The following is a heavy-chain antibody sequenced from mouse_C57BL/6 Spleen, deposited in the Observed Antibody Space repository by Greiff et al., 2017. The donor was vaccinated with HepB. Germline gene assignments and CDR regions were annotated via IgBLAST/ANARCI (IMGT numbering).Heavy chain of an antibody. Sequence: EVQLQQSGPGLVKPSQSLSLTCSVTGYSITSGYYWNWIRQFPGNKLEWMGYISYDGSNNYNPSLKNRISITRDTSKNQFFLKLNSVTTEDTATYYCAREGGDYDGYFDVWGTGTTVTVSS. V-gene: IGHV3-6*01. CDR3: AREGGDYDGYFDV. D-gene: IGHD2-4*01. CDR2: ISYDGSN. J-gene: IGHJ1*03. CDR1: GYSITSGYY.